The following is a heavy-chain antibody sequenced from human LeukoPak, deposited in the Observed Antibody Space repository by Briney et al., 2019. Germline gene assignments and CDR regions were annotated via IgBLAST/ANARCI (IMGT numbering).Heavy chain of an antibody. Sequence: SETLSLTCTVSGGSISSYYWSWIRQPAGKGLEWIGRIYTSGSTYYNPSLKSRVTISVDTSKNQFSLKLSSVTAADTAVYYCARLFRLVPGYYFDYWGQGTLVTVSS. V-gene: IGHV4-4*07. CDR3: ARLFRLVPGYYFDY. CDR2: IYTSGST. D-gene: IGHD6-19*01. CDR1: GGSISSYY. J-gene: IGHJ4*02.